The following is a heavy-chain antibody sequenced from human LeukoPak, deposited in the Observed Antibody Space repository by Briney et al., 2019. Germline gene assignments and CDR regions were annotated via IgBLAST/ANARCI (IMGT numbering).Heavy chain of an antibody. CDR1: GFDFSASY. CDR3: AGGGDYDGIAAMFRY. CDR2: ISMRGMTI. D-gene: IGHD4-23*01. J-gene: IGHJ4*02. V-gene: IGHV3-11*01. Sequence: GGSLRLSCAASGFDFSASYMTWVRQAPGRGLECVSYISMRGMTINYADSVRGRFTVSRDDAKNLLYLQMNSLRAEDSALYYCAGGGDYDGIAAMFRYWGQGSLVTVSS.